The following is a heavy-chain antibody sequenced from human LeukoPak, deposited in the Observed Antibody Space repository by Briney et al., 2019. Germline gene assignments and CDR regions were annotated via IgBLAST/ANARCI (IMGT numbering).Heavy chain of an antibody. Sequence: ASVKVSCKASGYTFTSYDINWVRQATGQGLEWMGWMNPNSGNTGYAQKFQGRVTITRNTSISTAYMELSSLRSEDTAVYYCARDLRYSSSWYDAYFDYWGQGTLVTVSS. CDR2: MNPNSGNT. CDR1: GYTFTSYD. D-gene: IGHD6-13*01. CDR3: ARDLRYSSSWYDAYFDY. V-gene: IGHV1-8*03. J-gene: IGHJ4*02.